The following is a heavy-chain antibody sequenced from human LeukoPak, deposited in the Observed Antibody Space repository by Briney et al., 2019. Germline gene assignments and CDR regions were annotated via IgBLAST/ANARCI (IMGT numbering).Heavy chain of an antibody. J-gene: IGHJ6*02. V-gene: IGHV1-2*02. Sequence: ASVKVSCKASGYTFTGYYMHWVRQAPGQGLEWMGWINPNSGGTNYAQKFQGRVTMTRDTSISTAYMELSRLRSDDTAVYYCARVNNFWSDLVGMDVWGQGTTVTVSS. CDR2: INPNSGGT. CDR1: GYTFTGYY. CDR3: ARVNNFWSDLVGMDV. D-gene: IGHD3-3*01.